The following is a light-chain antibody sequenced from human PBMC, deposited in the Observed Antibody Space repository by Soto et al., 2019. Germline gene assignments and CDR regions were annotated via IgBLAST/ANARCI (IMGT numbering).Light chain of an antibody. CDR3: QHYNSSPWT. CDR2: GAS. CDR1: LSVSSNY. J-gene: IGKJ1*01. V-gene: IGKV3-20*01. Sequence: EIVLTQSPGTLSLSPGERATLSCRASLSVSSNYVAWYQQKPGQAPRLLIYGASSRATGIPDRFSGSGSGTDFTLTISRLEPEDFAVYYCQHYNSSPWTFGQGTKVDI.